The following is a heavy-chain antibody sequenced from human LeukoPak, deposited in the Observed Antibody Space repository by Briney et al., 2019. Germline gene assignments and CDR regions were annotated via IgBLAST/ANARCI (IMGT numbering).Heavy chain of an antibody. CDR1: GGSISSSRDY. CDR2: IYYSGST. Sequence: PSETLSLTCTVSGGSISSSRDYWGWIRQPPGKGREWIGSIYYSGSTYYNPSLKSQVTISVDTSKNQSSLKLSSVTAADTAVYYCARHVEIAVAGPIDYWGQGTLVTVSS. D-gene: IGHD6-19*01. V-gene: IGHV4-39*01. CDR3: ARHVEIAVAGPIDY. J-gene: IGHJ4*02.